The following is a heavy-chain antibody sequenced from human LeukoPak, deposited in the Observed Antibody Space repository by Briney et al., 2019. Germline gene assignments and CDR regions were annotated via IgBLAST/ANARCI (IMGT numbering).Heavy chain of an antibody. V-gene: IGHV4-39*07. Sequence: PSETLSLTCTVSGGSISSSSYYWGWIRQPPGKGLEWIGSIYYSGSTYYNPSLKSRVTISVDTSKNQFSLKLSSVTAADTAVYYCARDERWLQLAAFDIWGQGTMVTVSS. CDR3: ARDERWLQLAAFDI. J-gene: IGHJ3*02. CDR1: GGSISSSSYY. CDR2: IYYSGST. D-gene: IGHD5-24*01.